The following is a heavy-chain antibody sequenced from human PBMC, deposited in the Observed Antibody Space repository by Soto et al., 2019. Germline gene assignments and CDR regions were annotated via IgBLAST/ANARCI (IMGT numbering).Heavy chain of an antibody. CDR1: GFSLSTSGMC. CDR3: ARMNTAMVPYYYYYGMDV. V-gene: IGHV2-70*01. CDR2: IDWDDDK. Sequence: SGPTLVNPTQTLTLTCTFSGFSLSTSGMCVSWIRQPPGKALEWLALIDWDDDKYYSTSLKTRLTISKDTSKNQVVLTMTNMDPVDTATYYCARMNTAMVPYYYYYGMDVWGQGTTVTVSS. J-gene: IGHJ6*02. D-gene: IGHD5-18*01.